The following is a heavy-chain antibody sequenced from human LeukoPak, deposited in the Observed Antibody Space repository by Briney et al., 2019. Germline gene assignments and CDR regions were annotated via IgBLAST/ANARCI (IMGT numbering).Heavy chain of an antibody. D-gene: IGHD6-19*01. CDR3: ARGPYSSGWYEVHFQH. J-gene: IGHJ1*01. Sequence: SETLSLTCTVSGGSISSYYWSWIRQPPGKGLEWIGYIYSSGSTYYNPSLKSRVAISVDTSKNQFSLKLSSVTAADTAVYYCARGPYSSGWYEVHFQHWGQGTLVTVSS. V-gene: IGHV4-4*09. CDR2: IYSSGST. CDR1: GGSISSYY.